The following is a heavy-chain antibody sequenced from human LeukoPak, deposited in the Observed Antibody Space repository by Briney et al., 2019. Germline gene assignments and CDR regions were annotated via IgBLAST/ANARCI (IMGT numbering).Heavy chain of an antibody. CDR2: IYYSGST. Sequence: SETLSLTCTVSGGSISSYYWSWIRQPPGKGLEWIGYIYYSGSTNYNPSLKSRVTISVDTSKNQFSLKLSSVTAADTAVYYCARGDYDSSGYYSYYYGMDVWGQGTTVTVSS. V-gene: IGHV4-59*01. D-gene: IGHD3-22*01. CDR3: ARGDYDSSGYYSYYYGMDV. J-gene: IGHJ6*02. CDR1: GGSISSYY.